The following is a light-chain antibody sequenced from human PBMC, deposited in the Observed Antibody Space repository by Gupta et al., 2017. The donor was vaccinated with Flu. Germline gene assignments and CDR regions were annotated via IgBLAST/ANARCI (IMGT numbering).Light chain of an antibody. Sequence: DTQMTHSPSSLSASVGDRVTITCRASQGIRNDLGWYQQEPGKAPKRLIYAASRVQSGVPSRYSGSGSGTEFTLTISSRQREAFATYYCRQQNSSPRTFGQGTKVEIK. CDR3: RQQNSSPRT. CDR2: AAS. J-gene: IGKJ1*01. CDR1: QGIRND. V-gene: IGKV1-17*01.